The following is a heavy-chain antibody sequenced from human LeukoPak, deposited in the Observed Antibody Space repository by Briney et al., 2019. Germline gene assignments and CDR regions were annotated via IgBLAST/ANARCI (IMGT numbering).Heavy chain of an antibody. Sequence: GGSLRLSCAASGFTFSSYGMHWVRQAPGKGLEWVAFIRYDGSNKYYADSVKGRFTISRDNSKNTLYLQMNSLRADDTAVYYCARVTVPGLLWFGELFDYWGQGTLVTVSS. CDR3: ARVTVPGLLWFGELFDY. V-gene: IGHV3-30*02. D-gene: IGHD3-10*01. CDR1: GFTFSSYG. J-gene: IGHJ4*02. CDR2: IRYDGSNK.